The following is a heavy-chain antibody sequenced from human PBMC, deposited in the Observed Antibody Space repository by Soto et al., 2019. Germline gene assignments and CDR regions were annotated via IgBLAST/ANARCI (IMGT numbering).Heavy chain of an antibody. V-gene: IGHV3-23*01. D-gene: IGHD6-13*01. J-gene: IGHJ6*02. CDR2: ISGSGGST. CDR1: GFTFSSYA. Sequence: GGSLRLSCAASGFTFSSYAMSWVRQAPGKGLEWVSAISGSGGSTYYADSVKGRFTISRDNSKNTLYLQMNSLRAEDTAVYYCAKDWTQQLVLFYYYYGMDXWGQGTTVTVSS. CDR3: AKDWTQQLVLFYYYYGMDX.